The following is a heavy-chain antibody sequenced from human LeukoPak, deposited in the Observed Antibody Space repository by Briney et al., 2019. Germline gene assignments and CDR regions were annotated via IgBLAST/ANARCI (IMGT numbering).Heavy chain of an antibody. CDR2: INTHTGNP. V-gene: IGHV7-4-1*02. Sequence: GASVKVSCKASGYTFTSFAINWLRQTPGQGPEWVGWINTHTGNPSYAQGFTGWFVFSLDTSVSTAYLQISSLKAEDTAVYYCVRDGYNSLSSDFDYWGQETLVTVSS. J-gene: IGHJ4*02. D-gene: IGHD3-22*01. CDR3: VRDGYNSLSSDFDY. CDR1: GYTFTSFA.